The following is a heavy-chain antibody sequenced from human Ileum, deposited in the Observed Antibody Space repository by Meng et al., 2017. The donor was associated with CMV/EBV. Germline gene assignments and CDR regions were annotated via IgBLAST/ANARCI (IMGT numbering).Heavy chain of an antibody. Sequence: KISCKAYGYTFRTCYVHWVRQAPGQGLEWMAVSSHSGDMKSYAQKFQGRITMTRDTSTSTVYLELTGLRSEDTGVYYCVSYTYTYDWGQGTLVTVSS. D-gene: IGHD3-16*01. CDR1: GYTFRTCY. CDR2: SSHSGDMK. V-gene: IGHV1-46*01. J-gene: IGHJ4*02. CDR3: VSYTYTYD.